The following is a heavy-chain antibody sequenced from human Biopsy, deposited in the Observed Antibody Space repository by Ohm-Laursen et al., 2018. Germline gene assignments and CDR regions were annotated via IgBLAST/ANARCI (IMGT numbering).Heavy chain of an antibody. Sequence: SETLSLTCSVSGGSISSSYWSWIRQPPGKGLEWIGYISYSGSTSYNPSLKSRITISADTPNNQLPLTLISLTAADTAVYFCAKQWSYYESFTQHYRGDFDYWGQGTLVIVSS. V-gene: IGHV4-59*08. D-gene: IGHD3-16*01. J-gene: IGHJ4*02. CDR3: AKQWSYYESFTQHYRGDFDY. CDR1: GGSISSSY. CDR2: ISYSGST.